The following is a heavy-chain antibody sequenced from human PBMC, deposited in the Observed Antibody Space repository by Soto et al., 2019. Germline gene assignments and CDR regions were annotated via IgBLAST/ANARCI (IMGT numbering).Heavy chain of an antibody. CDR1: GYTFTSYG. J-gene: IGHJ4*02. D-gene: IGHD1-1*01. CDR2: ISAYNGKT. CDR3: ARGTGTFDY. V-gene: IGHV1-18*01. Sequence: QVQLVQSGAEVKKPGASVKVSCKASGYTFTSYGISWVRQAPGQGLEWMGWISAYNGKTNYAQKIQGRVTMNTDTYTRRAYMDVRRLRSDDTAVYYCARGTGTFDYWGQGTLVNVSS.